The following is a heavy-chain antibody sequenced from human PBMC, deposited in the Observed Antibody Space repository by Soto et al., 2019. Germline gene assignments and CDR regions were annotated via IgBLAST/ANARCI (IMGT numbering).Heavy chain of an antibody. CDR1: GYTFTSYG. CDR2: ISAYNGNT. V-gene: IGHV1-18*01. D-gene: IGHD3-9*01. Sequence: GASVKVSCKASGYTFTSYGISWARQAPGQGLEWMGWISAYNGNTNYAQKLQGRVTMTTDTSTSTAYMELRSLRSDDTAVYYCARADPPYYDILTGYPMAYWGQGTLVTVSS. CDR3: ARADPPYYDILTGYPMAY. J-gene: IGHJ4*02.